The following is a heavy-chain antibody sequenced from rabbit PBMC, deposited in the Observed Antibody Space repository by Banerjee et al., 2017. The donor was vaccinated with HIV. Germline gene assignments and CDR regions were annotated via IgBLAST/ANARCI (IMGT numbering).Heavy chain of an antibody. CDR3: ARDAAYVGGAYVMYKFDL. Sequence: QSLEESGGDLVKPGASLTLTCTASGFSFSGSYYMCWVRQAPGKGLEWIACIYVGNSGSTWYASWAKGRFTISKTSSTTVTLQLTSLTAADTATYFCARDAAYVGGAYVMYKFDLWGQGTLVTVS. J-gene: IGHJ4*01. D-gene: IGHD6-1*01. CDR1: GFSFSGSYY. V-gene: IGHV1S40*01. CDR2: IYVGNSGST.